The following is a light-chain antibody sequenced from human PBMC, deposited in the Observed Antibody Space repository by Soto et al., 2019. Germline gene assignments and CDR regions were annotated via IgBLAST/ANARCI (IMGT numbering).Light chain of an antibody. Sequence: QSALPQPASVSGSPGQSIPISCTGTRSDVGGYNYVSWYPQHPGKAPKLLIYEVSNRPSGVSNRFSGSKSGNTASLTISGLQAEDEADYYCSSYTTSSTLVVFGGGTKLTVL. CDR2: EVS. CDR3: SSYTTSSTLVV. V-gene: IGLV2-14*01. CDR1: RSDVGGYNY. J-gene: IGLJ2*01.